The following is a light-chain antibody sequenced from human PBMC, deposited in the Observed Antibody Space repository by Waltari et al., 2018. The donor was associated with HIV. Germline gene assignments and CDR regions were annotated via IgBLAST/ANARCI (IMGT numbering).Light chain of an antibody. CDR2: GAS. J-gene: IGKJ2*01. V-gene: IGKV3-15*01. Sequence: EIVMTQSPATLSVSPGERATLSCRASQSISNSLAWYQQKPGQAPRLLIYGASTGSPGIPARFSGSGSGTEFTLTISSLQSEDFAVYYCQQYNNWPPRTFGQGTKLEIK. CDR3: QQYNNWPPRT. CDR1: QSISNS.